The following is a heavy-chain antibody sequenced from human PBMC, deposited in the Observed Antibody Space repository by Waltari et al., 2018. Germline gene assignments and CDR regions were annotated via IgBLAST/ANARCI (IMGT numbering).Heavy chain of an antibody. CDR3: VSFGD. CDR2: IHDHGAT. Sequence: EVQLVESGGGFMQPGGSLRLSCAASGFTISSRYMSWVRQAPGKGLEWVEIIHDHGATYHANSVRGRFTISRDHSRNTVYLQMNSLKAEDTAVYYCVSFGDWGQGTQVTVSS. CDR1: GFTISSRY. J-gene: IGHJ4*02. V-gene: IGHV3-53*01. D-gene: IGHD3-3*01.